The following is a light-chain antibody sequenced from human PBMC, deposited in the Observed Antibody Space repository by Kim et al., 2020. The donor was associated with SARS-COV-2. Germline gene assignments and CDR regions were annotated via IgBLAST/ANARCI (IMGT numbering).Light chain of an antibody. CDR3: QQRNFWPLT. CDR2: DAS. Sequence: EIVFTQSPAPLSLSPGERATLSCRASQSISYYLAWYQQRPGQAPRLLIYDASNRDTGIPARFSGTGSGTDFTLTISSLEPEDFAVYYCQQRNFWPLTFGGGTKVDIK. CDR1: QSISYY. J-gene: IGKJ4*01. V-gene: IGKV3-11*01.